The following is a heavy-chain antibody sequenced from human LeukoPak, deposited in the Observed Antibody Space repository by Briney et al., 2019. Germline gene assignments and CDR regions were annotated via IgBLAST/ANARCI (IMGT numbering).Heavy chain of an antibody. CDR1: GDSMNYLH. V-gene: IGHV4-59*08. CDR3: ARRSGQPEFHYNMDV. CDR2: IYFSGST. Sequence: SETLSLTCTVSGDSMNYLHRIWIRQPPGKRLEWLGSIYFSGSTNYNPSLKSRVTISVDTSKSQFSLKLRSVTAADTAVYYCARRSGQPEFHYNMDVWGKGATVTVSS. D-gene: IGHD3-10*01. J-gene: IGHJ6*03.